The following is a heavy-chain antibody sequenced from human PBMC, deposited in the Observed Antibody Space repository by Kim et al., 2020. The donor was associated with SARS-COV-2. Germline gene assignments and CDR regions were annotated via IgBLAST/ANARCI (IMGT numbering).Heavy chain of an antibody. Sequence: GGSLRLSCVVSGFTFSSYAMHWVRQAPGKGLEWVAVISYDDVTNKYYADSVKGRFTISRDNSENTLYLQMTSLRGEDTAVYYCARVASIAAAGWYYGMDVWAQGTTVTVSS. CDR3: ARVASIAAAGWYYGMDV. V-gene: IGHV3-30*04. CDR1: GFTFSSYA. CDR2: ISYDDVTNK. J-gene: IGHJ6*02. D-gene: IGHD6-13*01.